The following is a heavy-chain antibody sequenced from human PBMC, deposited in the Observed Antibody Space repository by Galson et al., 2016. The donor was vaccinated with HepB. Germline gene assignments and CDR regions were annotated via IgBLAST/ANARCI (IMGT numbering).Heavy chain of an antibody. D-gene: IGHD5-12*01. CDR3: ARGRYGGAAS. J-gene: IGHJ4*02. V-gene: IGHV4-34*01. CDR2: ITNSGTI. Sequence: LSLTCDVSGGSPSSYYWSWIRQPPGKGLEWTGEITNSGTINYSPSLKSRVTISADTSKNQFSLKVSSVTAADTAMYYCARGRYGGAASWGQGTLVIVSS. CDR1: GGSPSSYY.